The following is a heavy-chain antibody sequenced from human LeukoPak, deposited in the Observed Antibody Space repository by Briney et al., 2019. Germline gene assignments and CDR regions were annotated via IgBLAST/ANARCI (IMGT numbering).Heavy chain of an antibody. V-gene: IGHV4-59*08. CDR3: ARRRDGYNWDYFDY. Sequence: SETLSLTCSVSGGSISSFYWSWIRQPPGKGLEWIGYIYHSGSTTYNPSLNSRVTMSVDTSRTHFSLKLNSVTAADTAVYYCARRRDGYNWDYFDYWGQGTLVTVSS. J-gene: IGHJ4*02. CDR2: IYHSGST. CDR1: GGSISSFY. D-gene: IGHD5-24*01.